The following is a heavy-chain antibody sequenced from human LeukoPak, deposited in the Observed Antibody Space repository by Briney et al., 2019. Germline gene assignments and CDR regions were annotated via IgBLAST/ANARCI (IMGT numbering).Heavy chain of an antibody. CDR3: ARKGGWYVRGFDY. V-gene: IGHV4-59*01. Sequence: SETLSLTCTVSGGSISSYYWSWIRQPPGKGLEWIEYIYYSGSTNYNPSLKSRVTISVDTSKSQFSLKLSSVTAADTAVYYCARKGGWYVRGFDYWGQGTLVTVSS. CDR2: IYYSGST. D-gene: IGHD6-19*01. J-gene: IGHJ4*02. CDR1: GGSISSYY.